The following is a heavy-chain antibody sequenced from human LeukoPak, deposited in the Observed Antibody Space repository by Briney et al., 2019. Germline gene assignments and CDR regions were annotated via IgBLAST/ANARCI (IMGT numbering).Heavy chain of an antibody. Sequence: KPGGSLRLSCAASGFTFSNAWMTWVRQAPGKGLEWVGRIKSKSDGGATDYAAPVKDRFTISRDDSKNTLYLQMNSLKTEDTAVYYCTTGPREECLEHWGQGTLVTVSS. CDR2: IKSKSDGGAT. CDR1: GFTFSNAW. D-gene: IGHD1-1*01. V-gene: IGHV3-15*01. CDR3: TTGPREECLEH. J-gene: IGHJ4*02.